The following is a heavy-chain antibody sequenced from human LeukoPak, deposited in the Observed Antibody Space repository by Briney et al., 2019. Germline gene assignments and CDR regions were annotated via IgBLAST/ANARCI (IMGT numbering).Heavy chain of an antibody. Sequence: PGRSLRLSCAASGFTFSSYDMHWVRQAPGKGLVWVSRINSDGSSTSYADSVKGRFTISRDNAKNTLYLQMNSLRAEDTAVYYCARRYYDFWSGYPEYYFDYWGQGALVTVSS. D-gene: IGHD3-3*01. CDR2: INSDGSST. CDR1: GFTFSSYD. J-gene: IGHJ4*02. CDR3: ARRYYDFWSGYPEYYFDY. V-gene: IGHV3-74*01.